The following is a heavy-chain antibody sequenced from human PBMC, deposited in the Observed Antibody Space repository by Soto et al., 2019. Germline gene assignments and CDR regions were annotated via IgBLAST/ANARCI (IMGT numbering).Heavy chain of an antibody. J-gene: IGHJ3*02. Sequence: SETLSLTCTVSAGSISSNTYYWGWIRQHPGKGLEWIGYIYYSGSTYYNPSLKSRVTISVDTSKNQFSLKLSSVTAADTAVYYCARDNGLRDAFDIWGQGTMVTVSS. V-gene: IGHV4-31*03. CDR3: ARDNGLRDAFDI. D-gene: IGHD5-12*01. CDR1: AGSISSNTYY. CDR2: IYYSGST.